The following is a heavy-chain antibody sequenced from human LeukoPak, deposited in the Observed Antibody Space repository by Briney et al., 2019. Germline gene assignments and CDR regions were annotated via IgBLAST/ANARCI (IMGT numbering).Heavy chain of an antibody. V-gene: IGHV3-23*01. J-gene: IGHJ3*02. Sequence: PGGSLRLSCAASGFTFSSYAMSWVRQAPGKGLEWVSAISGSGGSTYYADSVKGRFTISRDNAKNSLYLQMNSLRAEDTAVYYCARDRAVGSGWSLGAFDIWGQGTMVTVSS. CDR2: ISGSGGST. D-gene: IGHD6-19*01. CDR3: ARDRAVGSGWSLGAFDI. CDR1: GFTFSSYA.